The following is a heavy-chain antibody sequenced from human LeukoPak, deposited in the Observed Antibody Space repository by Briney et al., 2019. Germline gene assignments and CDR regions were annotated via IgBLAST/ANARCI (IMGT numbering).Heavy chain of an antibody. J-gene: IGHJ4*02. CDR3: TRTDDYGDRFDY. CDR1: GFTFGDYA. Sequence: GRSLRLSCTASGFTFGDYAMSWVRQAPGRGLEWVGFIRRKAYGGTTEYAASVKGRFTISRDDSKSIAYLQMNSLKTEDTAVYYCTRTDDYGDRFDYWGQGTLVTVSS. V-gene: IGHV3-49*04. D-gene: IGHD4-17*01. CDR2: IRRKAYGGTT.